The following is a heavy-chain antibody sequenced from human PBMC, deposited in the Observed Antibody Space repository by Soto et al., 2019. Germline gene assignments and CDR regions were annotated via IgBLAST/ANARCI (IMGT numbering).Heavy chain of an antibody. V-gene: IGHV4-59*13. CDR2: ISYTGST. J-gene: IGHJ5*01. D-gene: IGHD3-10*01. CDR1: GDSISSYY. Sequence: QVQLQESGPGLVKHSETLSLTCTVSGDSISSYYWSWIRQPPGKGLEWVGYISYTGSTLYNPSLESRATIPLDTSKTQVSLSLTSVTVADTAVHYCASVGELRVWFDTWGCGTLVTVSS. CDR3: ASVGELRVWFDT.